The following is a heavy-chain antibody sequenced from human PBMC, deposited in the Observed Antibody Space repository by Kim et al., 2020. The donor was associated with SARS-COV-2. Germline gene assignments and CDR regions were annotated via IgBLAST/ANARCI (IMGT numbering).Heavy chain of an antibody. V-gene: IGHV1-69*13. D-gene: IGHD5-12*01. CDR2: IIPIFGTE. J-gene: IGHJ3*02. CDR1: GGTFSSYA. Sequence: SVKVSCKASGGTFSSYAISWVRQAPGQGLEWMGGIIPIFGTENYAQKFQGRVTITADESTSTAYMELSSLRSEDTAVYYCARGEMATIEAFDIWGQGTMVTVSS. CDR3: ARGEMATIEAFDI.